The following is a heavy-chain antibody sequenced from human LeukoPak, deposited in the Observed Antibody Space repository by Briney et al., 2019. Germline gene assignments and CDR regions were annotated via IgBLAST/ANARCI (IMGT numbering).Heavy chain of an antibody. D-gene: IGHD1-26*01. Sequence: PSETLSLTCTVSGGSISSSGYYWGWIRQPPGKGLEWIASIYYSGSTYYNPSLKSRVTISVDTSKNQLSLKLSSLTPADTAVYYCARHEYSGSYYGLSWFDPWGQGTLVTVSS. J-gene: IGHJ5*02. CDR3: ARHEYSGSYYGLSWFDP. CDR2: IYYSGST. V-gene: IGHV4-39*01. CDR1: GGSISSSGYY.